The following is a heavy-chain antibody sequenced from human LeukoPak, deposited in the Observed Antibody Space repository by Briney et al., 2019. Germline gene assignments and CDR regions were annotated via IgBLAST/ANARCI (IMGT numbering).Heavy chain of an antibody. V-gene: IGHV1-2*06. CDR3: ARGDSSGWYSTGA. Sequence: ASVKVSCKASGYTFTGYYMHWVRQAPGQGLEWMGRINPNSGGTNYAQKFQGRVTMTRDTSISTAYMELSRLRSEDTAVYYCARGDSSGWYSTGAWGQGTLVTVSS. CDR1: GYTFTGYY. D-gene: IGHD6-19*01. CDR2: INPNSGGT. J-gene: IGHJ5*02.